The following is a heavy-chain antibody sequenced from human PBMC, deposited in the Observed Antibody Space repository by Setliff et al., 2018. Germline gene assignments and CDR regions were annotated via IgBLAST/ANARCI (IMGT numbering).Heavy chain of an antibody. J-gene: IGHJ4*02. CDR3: ARSENCFSTHCSPYDY. Sequence: GGSLRLSCAASGFTFSSYWMTWVRQVPRKGLEYVASIKHDGSEKYYVDSVKGRFTISRDNAKNSLYLQMNSLRAEDTATYYCARSENCFSTHCSPYDYWGQGTLVTVSS. D-gene: IGHD2-2*01. CDR1: GFTFSSYW. CDR2: IKHDGSEK. V-gene: IGHV3-7*01.